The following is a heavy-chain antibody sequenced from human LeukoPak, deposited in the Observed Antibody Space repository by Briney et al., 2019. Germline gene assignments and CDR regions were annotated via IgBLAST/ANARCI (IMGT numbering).Heavy chain of an antibody. V-gene: IGHV1-2*02. J-gene: IGHJ6*02. Sequence: ASVKVSFKASGYTFTGYYMHWVRQAPGQGLEWMGWINPNSGGTNYAQKFQGRITMTRDTSISTAHMELSRLRSDDTAVYYWARSSRVGIYYYGMDAWGQGTTVTVSS. CDR3: ARSSRVGIYYYGMDA. D-gene: IGHD1-26*01. CDR2: INPNSGGT. CDR1: GYTFTGYY.